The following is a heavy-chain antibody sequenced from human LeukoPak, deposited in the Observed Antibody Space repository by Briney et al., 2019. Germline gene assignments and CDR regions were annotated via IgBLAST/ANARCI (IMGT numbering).Heavy chain of an antibody. Sequence: ASVKVSCKTSGYTFTSYYLHWVRQAPGQGLEWMGIINPSGGSTNYAQKLQGRVTMTTDTSTSTAYMELGSLRSDDTAVYYCAREGYGSDKPHFDYWGQGTLVTVSS. V-gene: IGHV1-46*01. J-gene: IGHJ4*02. CDR2: INPSGGST. CDR3: AREGYGSDKPHFDY. D-gene: IGHD3-10*01. CDR1: GYTFTSYY.